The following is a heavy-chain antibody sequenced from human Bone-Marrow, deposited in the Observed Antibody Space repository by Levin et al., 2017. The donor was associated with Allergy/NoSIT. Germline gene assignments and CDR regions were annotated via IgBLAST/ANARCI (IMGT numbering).Heavy chain of an antibody. Sequence: SETLSLICTVSGGSISSSSYYWGWIRQPPGKGLEWIGSIYYSGSTYYNPSLKSRVTISVDTSKNQFSLKLSSVTAADTAVYYCARPSILTGYSIPIDYWGQGTLVTVSS. J-gene: IGHJ4*02. CDR1: GGSISSSSYY. D-gene: IGHD3-9*01. V-gene: IGHV4-39*01. CDR2: IYYSGST. CDR3: ARPSILTGYSIPIDY.